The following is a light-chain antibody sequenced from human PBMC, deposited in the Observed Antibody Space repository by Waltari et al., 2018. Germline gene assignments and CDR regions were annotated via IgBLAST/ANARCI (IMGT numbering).Light chain of an antibody. CDR1: SSDVGGYNY. Sequence: QSALTQPRSVSGSPGQSVTISCTGGSSDVGGYNYVFWYQQHPVKAPKLLIYDVFKRPSGVPVRFSASKSGNTASLTISGLQADDEADYLCCSYGGSYTLIFGGGTKLTVL. CDR2: DVF. J-gene: IGLJ2*01. CDR3: CSYGGSYTLI. V-gene: IGLV2-11*01.